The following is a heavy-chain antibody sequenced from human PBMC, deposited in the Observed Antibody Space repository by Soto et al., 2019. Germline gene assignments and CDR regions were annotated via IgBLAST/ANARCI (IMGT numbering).Heavy chain of an antibody. CDR2: FDLENGET. J-gene: IGHJ4*02. Sequence: ASVKVSCKVSGYTLTELSIHWVRQAPGEGLEWMGGFDLENGETIYAQRFQGRVTMTEESSADTPYMELSSLRSEDTAVYYCAIDVRRSNQFDHWGQG. D-gene: IGHD3-10*01. V-gene: IGHV1-24*01. CDR1: GYTLTELS. CDR3: AIDVRRSNQFDH.